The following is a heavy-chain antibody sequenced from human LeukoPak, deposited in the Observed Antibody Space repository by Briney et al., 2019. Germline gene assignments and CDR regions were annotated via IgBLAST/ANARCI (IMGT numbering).Heavy chain of an antibody. D-gene: IGHD5-18*01. CDR3: ARGHSGMTVMVNLDY. Sequence: SVKVSCKASGGTFSFYAFSWVRQAPGQGLEWMGGIIPIFNITNYAQKFLGRVTLTADESTSTAYMELSILRSEDTAVYYCARGHSGMTVMVNLDYWGRGTLVTVSS. V-gene: IGHV1-69*01. CDR2: IIPIFNIT. J-gene: IGHJ4*02. CDR1: GGTFSFYA.